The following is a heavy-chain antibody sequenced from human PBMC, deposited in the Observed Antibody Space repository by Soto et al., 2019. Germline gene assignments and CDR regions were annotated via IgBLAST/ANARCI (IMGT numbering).Heavy chain of an antibody. CDR2: IKQDGSEK. CDR1: GFTFSSYL. J-gene: IGHJ3*02. V-gene: IGHV3-7*03. CDR3: ARVHVVVVTAIYAFDI. Sequence: SLGLSCASSGFTFSSYLMSWVRQAPGKGLEWVANIKQDGSEKYYVDSVKGRFTISRDNAKNSLYLQMNSLRAEDTAVYYCARVHVVVVTAIYAFDIWGQGTMVTVSS. D-gene: IGHD2-21*02.